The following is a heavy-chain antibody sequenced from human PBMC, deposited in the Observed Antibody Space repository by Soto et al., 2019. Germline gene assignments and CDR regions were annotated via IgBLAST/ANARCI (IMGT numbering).Heavy chain of an antibody. CDR3: ARNPKPGGYSYGYYYYYYMDV. CDR1: GFTFSSYA. D-gene: IGHD5-18*01. V-gene: IGHV3-30*04. Sequence: GGSLRLSCAASGFTFSSYAMHWVRQAPGNGLEWVAVISYDGSNKYYADSVKGRFTISRDNSKNTLYLQMNSLRAEDTAVYYCARNPKPGGYSYGYYYYYYMDVWGKGTTVTVSS. CDR2: ISYDGSNK. J-gene: IGHJ6*03.